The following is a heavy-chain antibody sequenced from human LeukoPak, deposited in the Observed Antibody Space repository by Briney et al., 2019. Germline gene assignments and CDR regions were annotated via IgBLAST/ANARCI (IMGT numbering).Heavy chain of an antibody. Sequence: SGTLSLACAVYGGSFSGYYWSWIRQPPGKGLEWIGEINHSGSTNYNPSLKSRVTMSVDTSKNQFSLKLSSVTAADTAVYYCARESNVGQGRYFDYWGQGTLVTVSS. V-gene: IGHV4-34*01. CDR3: ARESNVGQGRYFDY. J-gene: IGHJ4*02. D-gene: IGHD2-8*01. CDR2: INHSGST. CDR1: GGSFSGYY.